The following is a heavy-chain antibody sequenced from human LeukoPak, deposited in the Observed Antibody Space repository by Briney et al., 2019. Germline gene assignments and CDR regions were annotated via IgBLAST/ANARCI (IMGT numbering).Heavy chain of an antibody. V-gene: IGHV1-46*01. D-gene: IGHD6-13*01. CDR2: INPSGGST. CDR1: GYTFTSYY. J-gene: IGHJ5*02. CDR3: ARAAGGAAPFDP. Sequence: ASVKVTCKASGYTFTSYYMHWVRQAPGQGLEWMGIINPSGGSTSYAQKFQGRVTMTRDTSTSTVYMELSSLRSEDTAVYYCARAAGGAAPFDPWGQGTLVTVSS.